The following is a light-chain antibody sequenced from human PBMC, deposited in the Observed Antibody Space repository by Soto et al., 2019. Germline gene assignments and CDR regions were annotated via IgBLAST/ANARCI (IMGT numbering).Light chain of an antibody. CDR1: QTISRW. V-gene: IGKV1-5*01. CDR2: DAS. CDR3: HSRA. Sequence: DIQMTQSPSTLSASVGDEVTITCRASQTISRWLTWYQQKPGRAPKVLIYDASTLESGVPSRFSGSGSETEFTLTDSRLQPDDFATYCCHSRAFGQGTRLEIK. J-gene: IGKJ5*01.